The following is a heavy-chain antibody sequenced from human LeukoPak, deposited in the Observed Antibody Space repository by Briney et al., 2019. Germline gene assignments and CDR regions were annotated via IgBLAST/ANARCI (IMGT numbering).Heavy chain of an antibody. J-gene: IGHJ4*02. CDR3: ARGWDYDSGGRPTAYVY. Sequence: VKVSCKASGGTFSNFAINWVRQAPGPGLEWMGGIIPIFGTANYAQKFQGRVTITADESTSTVYMELNSLKSEDTAVYYCARGWDYDSGGRPTAYVYWGQGTLVTVSS. CDR2: IIPIFGTA. D-gene: IGHD3-22*01. CDR1: GGTFSNFA. V-gene: IGHV1-69*01.